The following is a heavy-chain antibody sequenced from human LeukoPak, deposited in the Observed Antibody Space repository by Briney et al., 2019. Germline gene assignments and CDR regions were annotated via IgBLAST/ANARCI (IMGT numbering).Heavy chain of an antibody. V-gene: IGHV3-23*01. J-gene: IGHJ4*02. CDR3: ARGARYSYFDY. CDR2: ISGSGSST. D-gene: IGHD1-1*01. Sequence: AGGSLRLSCAASGFIFIDYGMSWVRQAPGKGLEWVSVISGSGSSTYYADSVKGRFTTSRDNSKNTLFLQMNSLRAEDTAVYYCARGARYSYFDYWGQGTLVTVSS. CDR1: GFIFIDYG.